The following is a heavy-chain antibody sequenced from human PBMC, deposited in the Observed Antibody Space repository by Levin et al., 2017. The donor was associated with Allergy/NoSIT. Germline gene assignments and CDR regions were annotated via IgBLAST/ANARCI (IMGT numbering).Heavy chain of an antibody. CDR2: IKEDGREK. V-gene: IGHV3-74*01. CDR1: GFMFNSYW. CDR3: ARARPGDFDS. Sequence: GGSLRLSCAASGFMFNSYWIHWVRQTPGKGLVWVSRIKEDGREKTYAESVKGRFAISRDNTKNTVYLQMNSLRAEDTAIYFCARARPGDFDSWGQGTLVTVSS. J-gene: IGHJ4*02.